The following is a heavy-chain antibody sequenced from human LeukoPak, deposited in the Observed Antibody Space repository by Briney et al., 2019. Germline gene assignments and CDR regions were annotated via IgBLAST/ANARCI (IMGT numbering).Heavy chain of an antibody. CDR2: IRSNGETV. D-gene: IGHD1-1*01. V-gene: IGHV3-23*01. J-gene: IGHJ4*02. Sequence: GGFLRLSCAASGFTFSSIAMSWVRQAPGKGLEWVSAIRSNGETVYNADSVKGRFTISRDNSRQTLFLQMSSLRVEDTATYYCAKGQELDDGVFDSWGQGTLVTVSS. CDR3: AKGQELDDGVFDS. CDR1: GFTFSSIA.